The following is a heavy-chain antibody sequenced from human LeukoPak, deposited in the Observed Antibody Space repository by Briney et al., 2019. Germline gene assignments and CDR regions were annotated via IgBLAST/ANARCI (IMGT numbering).Heavy chain of an antibody. J-gene: IGHJ6*02. V-gene: IGHV3-30*18. CDR1: GFTFSSYG. D-gene: IGHD6-13*01. CDR2: ISYDGSNK. Sequence: PGGSLRLSCAASGFTFSSYGMHWVRQAPGKGLEWVAVISYDGSNKYYADSVKGRFTISRDNSKNTLYLQMNSLRAGDTAVYYCAKDRRAAAQYYYGMDVWGQGTTVTVSS. CDR3: AKDRRAAAQYYYGMDV.